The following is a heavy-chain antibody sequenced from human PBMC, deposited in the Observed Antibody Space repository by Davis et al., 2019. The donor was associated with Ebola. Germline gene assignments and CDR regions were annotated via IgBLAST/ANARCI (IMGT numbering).Heavy chain of an antibody. J-gene: IGHJ4*02. D-gene: IGHD2-8*01. Sequence: GESLKISCAASGFIFSNYWMSWVRQAPGKGPEWVAIIKPDGGEKRYVDSVKGRFTISRDNSKNTLYLQMNSLRAEDTAVYYCAKGRDCTNGICYSDYWGQGTLVTVSS. CDR1: GFIFSNYW. CDR3: AKGRDCTNGICYSDY. CDR2: IKPDGGEK. V-gene: IGHV3-7*01.